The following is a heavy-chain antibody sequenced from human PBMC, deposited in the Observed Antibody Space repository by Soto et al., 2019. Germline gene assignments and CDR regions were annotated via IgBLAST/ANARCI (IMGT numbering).Heavy chain of an antibody. J-gene: IGHJ6*02. D-gene: IGHD3-16*01. CDR2: ISWNSGTI. V-gene: IGHV3-9*01. CDR3: AKEKGFGGVRKGMDV. CDR1: GFTFDDYA. Sequence: EVQLVESGGCLVQPGRSLRLSCAASGFTFDDYAMHWVRQAPGKGLEWVSGISWNSGTIGYADSVKGRFTISRDNAKNSLYLQMNSLRAEDTALYYCAKEKGFGGVRKGMDVWGQGTTVTVSS.